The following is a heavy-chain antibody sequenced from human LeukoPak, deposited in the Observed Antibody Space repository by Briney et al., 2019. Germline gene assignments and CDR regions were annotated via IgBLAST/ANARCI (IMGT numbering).Heavy chain of an antibody. V-gene: IGHV3-23*01. CDR1: GFTFSSYA. Sequence: GGSLRLSCAASGFTFSSYAMSWVRQAPGKGLEWFSAISGSGGSTYYADSVKGRFTISRDNSKNTLYLQMNSLRAEDTAVYYCAKVYCSGGSCSYFDYWGQGTLVTVSS. CDR3: AKVYCSGGSCSYFDY. D-gene: IGHD2-15*01. J-gene: IGHJ4*02. CDR2: ISGSGGST.